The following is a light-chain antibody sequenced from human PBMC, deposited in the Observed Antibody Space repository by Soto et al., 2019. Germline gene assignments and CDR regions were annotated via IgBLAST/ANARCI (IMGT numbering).Light chain of an antibody. CDR2: WAS. V-gene: IGKV4-1*01. Sequence: DIVMTQSPDPLAVSLGERATINCKSSQSVLYSSNNKNYLAWYQHKPAQPPKLLIYWASTRESGVPGRFSGSGSGTDFTLNISSLQAEDVAVYYCQQYYSTPWTFGQGTKVEIK. J-gene: IGKJ1*01. CDR1: QSVLYSSNNKNY. CDR3: QQYYSTPWT.